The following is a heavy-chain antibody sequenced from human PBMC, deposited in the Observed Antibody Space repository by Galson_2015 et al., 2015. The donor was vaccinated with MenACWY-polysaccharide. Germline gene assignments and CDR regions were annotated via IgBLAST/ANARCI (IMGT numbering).Heavy chain of an antibody. CDR2: SGSGGGL. V-gene: IGHV3-23*01. Sequence: SLRLSCAASGLSFSGSGMHWVRQAPGKGLEWVSGSGSGGGLYYADSVKGRFTVSRDNSKNTLYLQMNNLRAEDTAVYYCAKDRRSGLAAAGDHWGTGTLVIVSS. CDR3: AKDRRSGLAAAGDH. CDR1: GLSFSGSG. J-gene: IGHJ4*02. D-gene: IGHD6-25*01.